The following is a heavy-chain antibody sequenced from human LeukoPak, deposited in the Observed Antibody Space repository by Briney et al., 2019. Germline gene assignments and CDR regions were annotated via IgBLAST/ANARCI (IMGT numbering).Heavy chain of an antibody. CDR2: INHSGST. CDR1: GGSFSGYY. D-gene: IGHD2-2*02. Sequence: SETLSLTCAVYGGSFSGYYWSWIRQPPGKGLEWIGEINHSGSTNYNPSLKSRVAISVDTSKNQFSLKLSSVTAADTAVYYCARLSVEVPAAIHSQKDYYHYYYMDVWGKGTTVTVSS. V-gene: IGHV4-34*01. J-gene: IGHJ6*03. CDR3: ARLSVEVPAAIHSQKDYYHYYYMDV.